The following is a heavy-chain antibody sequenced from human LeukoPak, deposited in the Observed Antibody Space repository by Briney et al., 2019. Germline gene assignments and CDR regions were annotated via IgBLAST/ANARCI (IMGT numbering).Heavy chain of an antibody. Sequence: GGSLRLSCAASGFSFSYYWMHWVRQAPGKGLVWVSRIISDGSDTTYADSVKGRFTISRDNAKNTLYLQMNSLRAEDTAVYYCARDGKADYYGSGNPPRYWYFDLWGRGTLVTVSS. CDR1: GFSFSYYW. V-gene: IGHV3-74*01. CDR3: ARDGKADYYGSGNPPRYWYFDL. J-gene: IGHJ2*01. D-gene: IGHD3-10*01. CDR2: IISDGSDT.